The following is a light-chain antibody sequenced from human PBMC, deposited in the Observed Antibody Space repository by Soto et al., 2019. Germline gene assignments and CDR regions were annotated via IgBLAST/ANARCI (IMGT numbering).Light chain of an antibody. CDR1: QTISNY. CDR2: AAS. J-gene: IGKJ4*01. Sequence: DIQVTQSPSSLSASVGDRVTITCRSSQTISNYLNWYQQKPGKAPKLLIYAASSLQSGVPLRFSGSGSGTDFTLTSTSLQPEDCANYYCQQSYTTPPTFGGGTKVEIK. CDR3: QQSYTTPPT. V-gene: IGKV1-39*01.